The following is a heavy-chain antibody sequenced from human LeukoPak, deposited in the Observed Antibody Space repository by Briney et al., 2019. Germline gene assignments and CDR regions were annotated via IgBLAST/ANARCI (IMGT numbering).Heavy chain of an antibody. V-gene: IGHV1-8*01. CDR3: ARDDELLRPEAFDI. D-gene: IGHD1-26*01. CDR1: GYTFTSYD. CDR2: MNPNSGNT. Sequence: ASVKVSCKASGYTFTSYDINWVRQATGQGLEWMGWMNPNSGNTGYAQKLQGRVTMTTDTSTSTAYMELRSLRSDDTAVYYCARDDELLRPEAFDIWGQGTMVTVSS. J-gene: IGHJ3*02.